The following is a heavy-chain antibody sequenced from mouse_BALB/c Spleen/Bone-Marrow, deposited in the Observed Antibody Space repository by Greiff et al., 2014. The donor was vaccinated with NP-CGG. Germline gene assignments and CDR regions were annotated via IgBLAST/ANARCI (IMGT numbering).Heavy chain of an antibody. J-gene: IGHJ4*01. Sequence: VQRVESGPGLVSPSQSLSITCTVSGFSLTNYGVHWVRQPPGKGLEWLGVIWADGSTNYNSALMSRLSISKDNSKSQVFFKMNSRQTDDTAMYYCARITTATGAMDYWGQGTSVTVSS. D-gene: IGHD1-2*01. CDR1: GFSLTNYG. CDR3: ARITTATGAMDY. CDR2: IWADGST. V-gene: IGHV2-9*02.